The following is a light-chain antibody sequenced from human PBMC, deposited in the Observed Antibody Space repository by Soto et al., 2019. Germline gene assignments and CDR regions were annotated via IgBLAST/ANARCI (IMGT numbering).Light chain of an antibody. CDR1: QSISSW. V-gene: IGKV1-5*01. CDR3: QQYSNWPPWT. CDR2: DAS. J-gene: IGKJ1*01. Sequence: DIQMTQSPSTLSASVGDRVTITCRASQSISSWLAWYQQKPGKAPKLLIYDASSLESGVPSRFRGRGSGKEFTLTISSLQSEDFAPYYCQQYSNWPPWTFGQGTKVDIK.